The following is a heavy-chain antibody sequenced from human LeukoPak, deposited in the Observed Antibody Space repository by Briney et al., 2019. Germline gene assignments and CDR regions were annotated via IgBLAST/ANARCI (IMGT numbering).Heavy chain of an antibody. J-gene: IGHJ4*02. CDR1: GFTFSSYA. CDR2: ISGSGGNT. D-gene: IGHD2-15*01. Sequence: GGSLRLSCAASGFTFSSYAMNWVRQAPGKGLEWVSAISGSGGNTYYADSVKGRFTISRDNSKNTLYLQMNSLRAEDTAVYYCAKGSRYCSGGNCYSPDLDYWGQGTLVTVSS. CDR3: AKGSRYCSGGNCYSPDLDY. V-gene: IGHV3-23*01.